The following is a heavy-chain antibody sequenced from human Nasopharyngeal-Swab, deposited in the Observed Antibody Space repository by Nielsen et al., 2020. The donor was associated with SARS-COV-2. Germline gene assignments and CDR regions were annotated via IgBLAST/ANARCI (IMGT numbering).Heavy chain of an antibody. CDR2: ISWNSGST. V-gene: IGHV3-9*01. J-gene: IGHJ4*02. Sequence: SLKISCAASGFTFDDYAMHWVRQAPGKGLEWVSGISWNSGSTGYADSVKGRFTISRDNAKNSLYLQMNSLRAEDTALYYCAKDISAVVVPAAIGISGWGIDYWGQGTLVTVSS. CDR3: AKDISAVVVPAAIGISGWGIDY. D-gene: IGHD2-2*01. CDR1: GFTFDDYA.